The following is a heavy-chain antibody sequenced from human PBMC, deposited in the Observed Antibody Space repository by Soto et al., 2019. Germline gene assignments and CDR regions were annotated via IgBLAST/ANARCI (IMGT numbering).Heavy chain of an antibody. CDR2: IKQDGSEK. V-gene: IGHV3-7*01. Sequence: EVQLVESGGGLVQPGGSLRLSCAASGFTFSSYWMSWVRQAPGKGLEWVANIKQDGSEKYYVDSVKGRFTISRDNAKNSLYLQMNSLRAEDTAVYYCARVRYYDILTGYYPIYYFDYWGQGTLVTVSS. CDR3: ARVRYYDILTGYYPIYYFDY. J-gene: IGHJ4*02. D-gene: IGHD3-9*01. CDR1: GFTFSSYW.